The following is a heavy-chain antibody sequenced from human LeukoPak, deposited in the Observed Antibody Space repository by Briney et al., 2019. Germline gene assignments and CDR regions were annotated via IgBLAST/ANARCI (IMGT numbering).Heavy chain of an antibody. CDR2: ISGSGGST. CDR1: GFTFSSYA. CDR3: AKAGGTYYDFWSGQYYFDY. J-gene: IGHJ4*02. D-gene: IGHD3-3*01. Sequence: PGGSLRLSCAASGFTFSSYAMSWVRQAPGKGLEWVSAISGSGGSTYYADSVKGRFTISRDNSKNTLYLQMNSLRAEDTAVYYCAKAGGTYYDFWSGQYYFDYWGQGTLVTVSS. V-gene: IGHV3-23*01.